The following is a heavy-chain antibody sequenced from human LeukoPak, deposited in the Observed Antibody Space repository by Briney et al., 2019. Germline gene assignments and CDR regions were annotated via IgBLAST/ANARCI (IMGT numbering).Heavy chain of an antibody. D-gene: IGHD6-19*01. Sequence: ASVKVSCKVSGHTLTELSMHWVRQAPGKGLEWMGGFDPEDGETIYAQKFQGRVTMTEDTSTDTAYMELSSLRSEDTAVYYCATYSGGNYYFDYWGQGTLVTVSS. CDR3: ATYSGGNYYFDY. J-gene: IGHJ4*02. V-gene: IGHV1-24*01. CDR2: FDPEDGET. CDR1: GHTLTELS.